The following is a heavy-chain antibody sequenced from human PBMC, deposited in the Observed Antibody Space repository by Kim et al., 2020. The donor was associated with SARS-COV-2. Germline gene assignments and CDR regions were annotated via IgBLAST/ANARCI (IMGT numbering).Heavy chain of an antibody. D-gene: IGHD3-9*01. V-gene: IGHV3-11*06. J-gene: IGHJ5*02. Sequence: RFTISRDNAKNSLYLKMNSLRAEDTAVYYCAREARGYDILTGYYNGWFDPWGQGTLVTVSS. CDR3: AREARGYDILTGYYNGWFDP.